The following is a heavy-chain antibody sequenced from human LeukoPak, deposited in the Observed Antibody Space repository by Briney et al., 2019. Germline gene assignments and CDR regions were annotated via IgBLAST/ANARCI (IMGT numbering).Heavy chain of an antibody. CDR3: AKNVRYNWELSDAFDI. CDR1: GFTFSSYA. D-gene: IGHD1-20*01. Sequence: GGSLRLSCAASGFTFSSYAMSWVRQAPGKGLEWVSAISGSGGSTYYADSVKGRFTISRDNSKNTLYLQMNSLRAEDTAVYYCAKNVRYNWELSDAFDIWGQGTMVTVSS. CDR2: ISGSGGST. J-gene: IGHJ3*02. V-gene: IGHV3-23*01.